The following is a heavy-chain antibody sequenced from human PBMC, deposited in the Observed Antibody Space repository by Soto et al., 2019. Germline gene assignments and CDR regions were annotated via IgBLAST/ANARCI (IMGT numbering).Heavy chain of an antibody. J-gene: IGHJ4*02. CDR2: IYHSGST. D-gene: IGHD3-3*01. CDR3: AGGGFGVARDY. Sequence: PSETLSLTCAVSGGSISSGGYSWSWIRQPPGKGLEWIGYIYHSGSTYYNPSLKSRVTISVDRSKNQFSLKLSSVTAADTAVYYCAGGGFGVARDYWGQGTLVTVS. V-gene: IGHV4-30-2*01. CDR1: GGSISSGGYS.